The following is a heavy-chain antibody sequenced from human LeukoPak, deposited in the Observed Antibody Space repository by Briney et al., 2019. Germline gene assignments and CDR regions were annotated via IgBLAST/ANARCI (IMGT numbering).Heavy chain of an antibody. J-gene: IGHJ4*02. CDR2: INSDASDT. CDR3: ARICSSTDCLIPD. D-gene: IGHD2-2*01. CDR1: GFTFSRHW. V-gene: IGHV3-74*01. Sequence: GGSLRLSCAASGFTFSRHWMHWVRQAPGKGLVWISRINSDASDTNYVDFVKGRFTISRDNAKNTVYLQINSLRDEDTAVYYCARICSSTDCLIPDWGQGTLVTVSS.